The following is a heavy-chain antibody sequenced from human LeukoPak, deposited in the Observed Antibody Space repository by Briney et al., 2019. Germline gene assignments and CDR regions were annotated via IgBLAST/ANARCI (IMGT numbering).Heavy chain of an antibody. V-gene: IGHV3-9*01. D-gene: IGHD2-15*01. CDR2: ISWNSGSI. J-gene: IGHJ3*02. Sequence: GGSLRLSCAASGFTFDDYAMHWVRQAPGKGLEWVSGISWNSGSIGCADSVKGRFTISRDNAKNSLYLQMNSLRAEDTALYYCAKVLYSWGQGTMVTVSS. CDR3: AKVLYS. CDR1: GFTFDDYA.